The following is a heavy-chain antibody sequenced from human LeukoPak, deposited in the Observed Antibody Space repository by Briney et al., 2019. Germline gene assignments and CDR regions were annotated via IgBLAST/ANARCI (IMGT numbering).Heavy chain of an antibody. J-gene: IGHJ3*02. V-gene: IGHV4-61*02. CDR2: IYSSGSS. Sequence: SQTLSLTCSVSGGSIRSERYYWSWIRQPAGKGLEWIGRIYSSGSSKFNPSLKSRVTISIDTSKNQFSLNLSSVTAADTAVYYCARDMTGSGWNDAFDIWGQGTMVTVSS. CDR1: GGSIRSERYY. CDR3: ARDMTGSGWNDAFDI. D-gene: IGHD6-19*01.